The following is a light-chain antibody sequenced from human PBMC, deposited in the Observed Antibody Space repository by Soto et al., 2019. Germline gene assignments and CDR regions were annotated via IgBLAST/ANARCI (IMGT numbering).Light chain of an antibody. Sequence: DIHMTQSPSTLSGSVGDRVTITCRASHTISSWLAWYQQKPGKAPKLLIYKASTLKSGVPSRFSGSGSGTEFTLTISSLQPDDFATYYCQQYDSYWTFGQGTKVDIK. CDR1: HTISSW. CDR3: QQYDSYWT. CDR2: KAS. J-gene: IGKJ1*01. V-gene: IGKV1-5*03.